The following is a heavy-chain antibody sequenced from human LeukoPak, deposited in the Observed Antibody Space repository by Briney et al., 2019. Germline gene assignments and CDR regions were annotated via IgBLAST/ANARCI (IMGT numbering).Heavy chain of an antibody. D-gene: IGHD1-26*01. Sequence: PGGSLRLSCAASGFTFSSYAMSWVRQALGKGLECVTDISGSGGSTYYANSVKGRFTISRDNSKNTLYLQMNSLRAEDTAVYYCAKTGAMANLWGQGTLVTVSS. CDR2: ISGSGGST. CDR3: AKTGAMANL. V-gene: IGHV3-23*01. J-gene: IGHJ4*02. CDR1: GFTFSSYA.